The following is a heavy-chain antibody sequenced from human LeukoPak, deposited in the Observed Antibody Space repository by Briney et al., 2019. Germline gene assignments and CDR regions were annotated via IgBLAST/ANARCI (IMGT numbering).Heavy chain of an antibody. CDR3: AGGPNSNWSGLDF. V-gene: IGHV3-74*01. CDR1: GFSFSGHW. D-gene: IGHD6-6*01. Sequence: GGSLRLSCTASGFSFSGHWMHWARQLPGKGLVWVSRISPTGSTTSYADSVKGRFTVSRDNAKNTLYLQVNNLRAEDTAVYYCAGGPNSNWSGLDFWGQGTLLTVSS. J-gene: IGHJ4*02. CDR2: ISPTGSTT.